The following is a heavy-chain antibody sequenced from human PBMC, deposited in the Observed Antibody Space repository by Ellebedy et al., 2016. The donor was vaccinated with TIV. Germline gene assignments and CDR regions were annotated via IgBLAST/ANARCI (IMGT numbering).Heavy chain of an antibody. CDR2: ISGSGGMM. J-gene: IGHJ4*02. Sequence: GESLKISCVASGFIFSSYYMTWARQAPGKGLEWISYISGSGGMMDHADSVKGRFTISRDNAKNSLYLQLSSLRAEDTAVYYCARQSRGPSYYFDYWGQGALVTVSS. CDR3: ARQSRGPSYYFDY. CDR1: GFIFSSYY. D-gene: IGHD3-10*01. V-gene: IGHV3-48*03.